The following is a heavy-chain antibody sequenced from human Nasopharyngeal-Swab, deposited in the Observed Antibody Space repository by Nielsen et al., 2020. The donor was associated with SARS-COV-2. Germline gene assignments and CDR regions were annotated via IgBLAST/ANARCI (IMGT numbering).Heavy chain of an antibody. V-gene: IGHV4-59*08. CDR3: ASGAISKFDP. Sequence: GSLRLSCTVSGGSISSYYWSWIRQPPGKGLEWIGYIYYSGSTNYNPSLKSRVTISVDTSKNQFSLKLSSVTAADTAVYYCASGAISKFDPWGQGTLVTVSS. CDR1: GGSISSYY. CDR2: IYYSGST. J-gene: IGHJ5*02.